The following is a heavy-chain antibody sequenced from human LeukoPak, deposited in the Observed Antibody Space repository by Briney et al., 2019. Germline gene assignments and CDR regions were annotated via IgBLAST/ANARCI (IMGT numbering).Heavy chain of an antibody. J-gene: IGHJ3*02. D-gene: IGHD3-22*01. CDR1: GGSISSGGYY. CDR3: ASSYYYDSSGSGAFDI. V-gene: IGHV4-31*03. CDR2: IYYSGST. Sequence: SETLSLTCTVSGGSISSGGYYSSWIRQHPGKGLEWIGYIYYSGSTYYNPSLKSRVTISVDTSKNQFSLKLSSVTAADTAVYYCASSYYYDSSGSGAFDIWGQGTMVTVSS.